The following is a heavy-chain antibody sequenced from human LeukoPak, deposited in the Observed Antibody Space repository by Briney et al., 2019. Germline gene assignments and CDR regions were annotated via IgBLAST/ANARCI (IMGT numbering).Heavy chain of an antibody. J-gene: IGHJ4*02. CDR2: ISGSGGST. CDR3: AKEVIEKVFGELFRQYYFDY. Sequence: PGGSLRLSCAASGFTFSSYAMSWVRQAPGKGLEWVSAISGSGGSTYYADSVKGRFTISRDNSKNTLYLQMNSLRAEDTAVYYCAKEVIEKVFGELFRQYYFDYWGQGTLVTVSS. CDR1: GFTFSSYA. D-gene: IGHD3-10*02. V-gene: IGHV3-23*01.